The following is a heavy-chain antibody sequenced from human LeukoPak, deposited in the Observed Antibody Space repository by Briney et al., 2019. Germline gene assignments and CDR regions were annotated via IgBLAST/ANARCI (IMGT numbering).Heavy chain of an antibody. D-gene: IGHD2-2*02. V-gene: IGHV3-23*01. CDR1: RLTLSNYA. J-gene: IGHJ6*03. Sequence: GGSLRLSCAASRLTLSNYAMRWVRQAPGKGLEWVSGISASGGTTYYADSVKGRFTTSRDNSKNTLHLQMSSLRAEGTAVYFCANSIPGLYYYYYLDVWGKGTTVTVSS. CDR3: ANSIPGLYYYYYLDV. CDR2: ISASGGTT.